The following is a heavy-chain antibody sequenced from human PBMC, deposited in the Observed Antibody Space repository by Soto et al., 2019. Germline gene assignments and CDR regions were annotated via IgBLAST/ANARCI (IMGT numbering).Heavy chain of an antibody. V-gene: IGHV1-24*01. CDR3: ASRHISSGPAYGMDV. CDR1: GYTLTELS. CDR2: FDPEDGET. Sequence: ASVKVSCKVSGYTLTELSMHWVRQAPGKGLEWMGGFDPEDGETIYAQKFPGRVTMTEDTSTDTAYMELSSLRSEDTAVYYCASRHISSGPAYGMDVWGQGTTVTVSS. D-gene: IGHD6-19*01. J-gene: IGHJ6*02.